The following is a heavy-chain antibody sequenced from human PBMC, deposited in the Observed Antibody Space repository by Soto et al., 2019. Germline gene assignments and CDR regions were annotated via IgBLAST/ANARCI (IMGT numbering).Heavy chain of an antibody. Sequence: ASVKVSCRASGYTFTSYGISWVRQAPGQGLECMGWISAYNGNTNYAQKLQGRVTMTSDTSITTVFMQLNNLRSDESALYYCARAPLIIGHITNSGEASPGVLDYWGQGTPVTVSS. V-gene: IGHV1-18*04. D-gene: IGHD3-3*01. CDR1: GYTFTSYG. CDR2: ISAYNGNT. J-gene: IGHJ4*02. CDR3: ARAPLIIGHITNSGEASPGVLDY.